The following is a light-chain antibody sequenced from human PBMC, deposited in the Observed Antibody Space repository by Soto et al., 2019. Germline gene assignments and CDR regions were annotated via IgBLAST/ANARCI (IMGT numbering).Light chain of an antibody. CDR3: QQYGSSLWT. Sequence: IVLIQSPATLSVSPGERATLSCRASQNISNYLIWYQQKPGQAPRLLIYGASSRATGIPDRFSGSGSGTDFTLTINKLEPEDFTVYFCQQYGSSLWTFGQGTKVDIK. CDR2: GAS. CDR1: QNISNY. V-gene: IGKV3-20*01. J-gene: IGKJ1*01.